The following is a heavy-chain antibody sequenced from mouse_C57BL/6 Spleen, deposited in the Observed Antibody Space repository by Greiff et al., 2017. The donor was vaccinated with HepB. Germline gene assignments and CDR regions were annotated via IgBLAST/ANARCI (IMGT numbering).Heavy chain of an antibody. D-gene: IGHD1-1*01. J-gene: IGHJ2*01. CDR1: GYTFTSYW. CDR3: ARAVVAKGYFDY. CDR2: IDPSDSYT. V-gene: IGHV1-50*01. Sequence: VQLQQPGAELVKPGASVKLSCKASGYTFTSYWMQWVKQRPGQGLEWIGEIDPSDSYTNYNQKFKGKATLTVDTSSSTAYMQLSSLTSEDSAVYYCARAVVAKGYFDYWGQGTTLTVSS.